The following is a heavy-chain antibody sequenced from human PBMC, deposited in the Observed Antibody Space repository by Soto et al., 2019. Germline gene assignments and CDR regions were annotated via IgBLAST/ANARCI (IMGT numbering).Heavy chain of an antibody. CDR3: ARDPPRYGAVPINWFAP. CDR2: ISAYNGNT. CDR1: GYTFTSYG. D-gene: IGHD3-10*01. V-gene: IGHV1-18*01. Sequence: QVQLVQSGAEVKKPGASVKVSCKASGYTFTSYGISWVRQAPGQGLEWMGWISAYNGNTNYAQKLQGRVTMTTDTSTSTAYMELRSLRSDDTAVYYCARDPPRYGAVPINWFAPWGQGTLVTVSS. J-gene: IGHJ5*02.